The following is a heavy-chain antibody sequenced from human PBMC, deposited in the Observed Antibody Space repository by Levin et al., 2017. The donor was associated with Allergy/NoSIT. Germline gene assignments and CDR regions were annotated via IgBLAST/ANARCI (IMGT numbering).Heavy chain of an antibody. CDR1: GGSISSGSYY. CDR3: ARATRLSGNDLGVDY. D-gene: IGHD5-12*01. CDR2: IYTSGST. J-gene: IGHJ4*02. Sequence: SETLSLTCTVSGGSISSGSYYWSWIRQPAGRGLEWIGRIYTSGSTNYNPSLKSRVTISVDTSKNQFSLKVSSVTAADTAVYYCARATRLSGNDLGVDYWGQGTLVTVSS. V-gene: IGHV4-61*02.